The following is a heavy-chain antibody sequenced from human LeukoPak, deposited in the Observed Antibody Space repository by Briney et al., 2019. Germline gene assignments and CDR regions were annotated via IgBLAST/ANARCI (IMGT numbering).Heavy chain of an antibody. D-gene: IGHD3-22*01. CDR2: ISSSGSTI. Sequence: GGSLRLSCAASGFTFSTYEMTWVRQSPGKGLEWVSYISSSGSTIYYADSVKGRFTISRDNARNTLYLQMNSLRAEDTAVYYCARDNYDSSGPYYFDYWGQGTLVTVSS. J-gene: IGHJ4*02. CDR3: ARDNYDSSGPYYFDY. V-gene: IGHV3-48*03. CDR1: GFTFSTYE.